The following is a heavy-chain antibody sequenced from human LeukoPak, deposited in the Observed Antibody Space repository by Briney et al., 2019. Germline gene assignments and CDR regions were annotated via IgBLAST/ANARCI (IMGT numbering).Heavy chain of an antibody. CDR2: IYYSGST. Sequence: LETLSLTCTVSGGSISSYYWSWIRQPPGKGLEWIGYIYYSGSTNYNPSLKSRVTISVDTSKNQFSLKLSSVTAADTAVYYCARGGYYYGSGSYLDYWGQGTLVTVSS. CDR3: ARGGYYYGSGSYLDY. V-gene: IGHV4-59*01. CDR1: GGSISSYY. D-gene: IGHD3-10*01. J-gene: IGHJ4*02.